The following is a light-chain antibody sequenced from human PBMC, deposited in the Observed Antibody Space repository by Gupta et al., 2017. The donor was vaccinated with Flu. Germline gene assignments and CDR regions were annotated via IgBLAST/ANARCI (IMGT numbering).Light chain of an antibody. CDR1: SSDVGVYDY. CDR2: EVT. J-gene: IGLJ1*01. CDR3: SSYTTNTTPYV. V-gene: IGLV2-14*01. Sequence: QSALTQPASVSGSPGQTITISCTGTSSDVGVYDYVSRYQHHPGKAPKLIIYEVTHRPPGVSTRFSGSKSGNTASLTISGLQAEDEADYSCSSYTTNTTPYVFGTGTKVTVL.